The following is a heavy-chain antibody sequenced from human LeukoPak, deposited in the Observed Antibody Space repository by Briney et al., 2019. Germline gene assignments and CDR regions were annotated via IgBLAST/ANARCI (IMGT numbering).Heavy chain of an antibody. CDR3: AKSWSGAAAGSTFDY. D-gene: IGHD6-13*01. J-gene: IGHJ4*02. Sequence: GGSLRLSCLASGFTFDDYAMHWVRQAPGKGLEWVSGISWNSGSIGYADSVKGRFTISRDNAKNSLYLQMNSLRAEDTALYYCAKSWSGAAAGSTFDYWGQGTLVTVSS. CDR2: ISWNSGSI. V-gene: IGHV3-9*01. CDR1: GFTFDDYA.